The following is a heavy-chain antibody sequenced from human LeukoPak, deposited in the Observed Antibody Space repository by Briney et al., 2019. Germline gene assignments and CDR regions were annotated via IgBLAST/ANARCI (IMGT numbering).Heavy chain of an antibody. Sequence: QPGGSLRLSCAASGFTFSSYAMSWVRQAPGKGLEWVSAISGSGGSTYYADSVKGRFTISRDNYKNTLYLQMNSLRAEDTAVYYCAKVSVGSSASYYYYYYMDVWGKGTTVTVSS. J-gene: IGHJ6*03. D-gene: IGHD6-6*01. V-gene: IGHV3-23*01. CDR2: ISGSGGST. CDR1: GFTFSSYA. CDR3: AKVSVGSSASYYYYYYMDV.